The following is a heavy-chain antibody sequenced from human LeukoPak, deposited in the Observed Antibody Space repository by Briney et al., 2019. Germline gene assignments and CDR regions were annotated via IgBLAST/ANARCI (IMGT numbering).Heavy chain of an antibody. V-gene: IGHV3-48*04. CDR3: AKDRWGDIVVVPAAIGFDY. CDR1: GFTFSSYA. J-gene: IGHJ4*02. D-gene: IGHD2-2*01. Sequence: PGGSLRLSCAASGFTFSSYAMSWVRQAPGKGLEWVSYISSSRSTIYYADSVKGRFSISRDNAKNSLYLQMNSLRAEDTAVYYCAKDRWGDIVVVPAAIGFDYWGQGTLVTVSS. CDR2: ISSSRSTI.